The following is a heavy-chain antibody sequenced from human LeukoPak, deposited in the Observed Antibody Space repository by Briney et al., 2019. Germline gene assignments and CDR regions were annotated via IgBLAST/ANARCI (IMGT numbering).Heavy chain of an antibody. CDR3: ARGPFGGGDWFDP. V-gene: IGHV3-66*01. CDR2: IHTGGTT. CDR1: GIDISYHY. D-gene: IGHD2-21*01. J-gene: IGHJ5*02. Sequence: PGGSLRLFCVASGIDISYHYVGWVRQAPGKGLEWVSVIHTGGTTHYADSVKGRFTISRDNAKNSLYLQMNSLRAEDTAVYYCARGPFGGGDWFDPWGQGTLVTVSS.